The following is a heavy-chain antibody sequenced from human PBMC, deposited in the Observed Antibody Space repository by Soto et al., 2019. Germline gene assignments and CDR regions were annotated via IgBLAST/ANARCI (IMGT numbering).Heavy chain of an antibody. CDR1: GSTFMGFN. V-gene: IGHV3-30*03. CDR2: ISYDGSNK. D-gene: IGHD2-21*02. CDR3: VIDRFSDHKDLH. J-gene: IGHJ4*02. Sequence: VMSRRVYWATCGSTFMGFNLLSSRASPGKGLEWVAVISYDGSNKDYADSVKGRFTISRDNSKNTLSPQMDSLRAEDTAVYHCVIDRFSDHKDLHWCQGRLASVSS.